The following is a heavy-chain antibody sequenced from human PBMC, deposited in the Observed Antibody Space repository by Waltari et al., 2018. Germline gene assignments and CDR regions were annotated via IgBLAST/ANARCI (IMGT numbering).Heavy chain of an antibody. J-gene: IGHJ5*02. D-gene: IGHD2-21*01. CDR2: IYHSGST. CDR3: ARLDCGGDCYEGWFDP. Sequence: QVQLQESGPGLVKPSETLSLTCAVSGYSISSGYYWGWIRQPPGKGLEWIGSIYHSGSTYYNPSLKSRVTISVDTSKNQFSLKLSSVTAADTAVYYCARLDCGGDCYEGWFDPWGQGTLVTVSS. V-gene: IGHV4-38-2*01. CDR1: GYSISSGYY.